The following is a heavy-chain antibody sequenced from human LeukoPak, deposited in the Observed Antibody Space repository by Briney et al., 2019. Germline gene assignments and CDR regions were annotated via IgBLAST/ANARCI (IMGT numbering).Heavy chain of an antibody. CDR3: ASGFQDKSGYKNFFDS. CDR2: IYSGGST. Sequence: PGGSLRLSCVASGFTVSSKYMHWVRQAPATGMEWVSTIYSGGSTYYAASVKDRFSISRDNSKNALYLQMNSLRAEDTAVYYCASGFQDKSGYKNFFDSWGQGTLDTVSS. J-gene: IGHJ4*02. V-gene: IGHV3-66*01. CDR1: GFTVSSKY. D-gene: IGHD5-12*01.